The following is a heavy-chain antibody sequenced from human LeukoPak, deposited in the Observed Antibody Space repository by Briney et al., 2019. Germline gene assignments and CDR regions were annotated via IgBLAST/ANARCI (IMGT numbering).Heavy chain of an antibody. V-gene: IGHV3-7*01. CDR1: GFPFSSYW. CDR3: ARGNYYDFWSGYYTRDTTGGFDY. D-gene: IGHD3-3*01. Sequence: GGSLRLSCVASGFPFSSYWMTWVRQAPGKGLEWVANIKQDGSKKSYVDSVKGRFTISRDNAKNSLYLQMNSLRAEDTAVYYCARGNYYDFWSGYYTRDTTGGFDYWGQGTLVTVSS. J-gene: IGHJ4*02. CDR2: IKQDGSKK.